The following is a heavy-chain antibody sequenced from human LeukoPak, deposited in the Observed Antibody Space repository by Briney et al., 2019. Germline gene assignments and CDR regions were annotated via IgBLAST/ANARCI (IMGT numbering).Heavy chain of an antibody. CDR3: ARVGVVAATLDNWFDP. J-gene: IGHJ5*02. CDR1: GGSISSGGYY. V-gene: IGHV4-31*03. D-gene: IGHD2-15*01. Sequence: PSETLSLTCTVSGGSISSGGYYWSWIRQHPGKGLEWIGYIYYSGSTYYNPSLKSRVTISVDTSKNQLSLKLSSVTAADTAVYYCARVGVVAATLDNWFDPWGQGTLVTVSS. CDR2: IYYSGST.